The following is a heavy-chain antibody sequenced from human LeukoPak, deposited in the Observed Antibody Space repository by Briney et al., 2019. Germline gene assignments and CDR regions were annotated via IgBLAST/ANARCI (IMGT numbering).Heavy chain of an antibody. J-gene: IGHJ5*02. V-gene: IGHV3-23*01. CDR3: AKAVVPAAIKSWFDP. CDR1: GFTFSSYA. Sequence: GGSLRLSCAASGFTFSSYAMSWVRQATGKGLEWVSAISGSGGSTYYADSVKGRFTISRDNSKNTLYLQMNSLRAEDTAVYYCAKAVVPAAIKSWFDPWGQGTLVTVSS. D-gene: IGHD2-2*02. CDR2: ISGSGGST.